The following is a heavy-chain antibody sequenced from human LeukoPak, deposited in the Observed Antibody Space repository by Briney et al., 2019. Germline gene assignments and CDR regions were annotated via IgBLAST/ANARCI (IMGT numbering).Heavy chain of an antibody. J-gene: IGHJ4*02. Sequence: ASVKVSCKASGYTFTSYAMHWVRQAPGQRLEWMGWINAGNGNTKYSQKFQGRVTITRDTSASTAYMELSSLRSEDTAVYYCARGGGTMVRGVSLDYWGQGTLVTVSS. CDR1: GYTFTSYA. CDR3: ARGGGTMVRGVSLDY. V-gene: IGHV1-3*01. CDR2: INAGNGNT. D-gene: IGHD3-10*01.